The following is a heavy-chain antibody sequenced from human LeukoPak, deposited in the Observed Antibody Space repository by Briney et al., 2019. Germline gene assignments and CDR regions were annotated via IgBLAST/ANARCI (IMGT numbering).Heavy chain of an antibody. J-gene: IGHJ3*02. D-gene: IGHD3-10*02. CDR1: GFTFSSYS. V-gene: IGHV3-21*01. Sequence: GGSLRLSCAASGFTFSSYSMNWVRQAPGKGLEWVSSISSSSSYIYYADSVKGRFTISRDNAKNSLYLQMNSLRAEDTAVYYCARDQDFITMFVGAFDIWGQGTMVTVSS. CDR3: ARDQDFITMFVGAFDI. CDR2: ISSSSSYI.